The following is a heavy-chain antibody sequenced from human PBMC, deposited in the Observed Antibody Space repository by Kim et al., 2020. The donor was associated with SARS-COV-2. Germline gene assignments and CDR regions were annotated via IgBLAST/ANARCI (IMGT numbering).Heavy chain of an antibody. D-gene: IGHD6-6*01. V-gene: IGHV3-33*01. J-gene: IGHJ4*02. CDR1: GFTFSSYG. CDR2: IWYDGSNK. Sequence: GGSLRLSCAASGFTFSSYGMHWVRQAPGKGLEWVAVIWYDGSNKYYADSVKGRFTISRDNSKNTLYLQMNSLRAEDTAVYYCARDRAARTNRGFDYWGQGTLVTVSS. CDR3: ARDRAARTNRGFDY.